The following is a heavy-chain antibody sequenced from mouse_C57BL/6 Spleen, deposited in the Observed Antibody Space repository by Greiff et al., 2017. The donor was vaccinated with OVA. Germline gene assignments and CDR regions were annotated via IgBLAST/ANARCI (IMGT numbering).Heavy chain of an antibody. CDR2: IDPEDGDT. CDR3: TTVYYDYEAWFAY. CDR1: GFNIKDYY. V-gene: IGHV14-1*01. D-gene: IGHD2-4*01. J-gene: IGHJ3*01. Sequence: EVKVVESGAELVRPGASVKLSCTASGFNIKDYYMHWVKQRPEQGLEWIGRIDPEDGDTEYAPKFQGKATMTADTSSNTAYLQLSSLTSEDTAVYYCTTVYYDYEAWFAYWGQGTLVTVSA.